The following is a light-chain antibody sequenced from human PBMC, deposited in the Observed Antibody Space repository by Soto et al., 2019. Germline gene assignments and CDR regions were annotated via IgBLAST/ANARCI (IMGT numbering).Light chain of an antibody. CDR3: QQYNNWPSTWT. CDR2: DAS. Sequence: EIGMTQYPGTLSLSPGERATLSCRASQSVTSYLAWYQQKPGQAPRLLISDASDRAPGIPDRFSGSGSGTEFTLTISSLQSEDFAVYYCQQYNNWPSTWTFCQGTKVDIK. CDR1: QSVTSY. J-gene: IGKJ1*01. V-gene: IGKV3D-15*01.